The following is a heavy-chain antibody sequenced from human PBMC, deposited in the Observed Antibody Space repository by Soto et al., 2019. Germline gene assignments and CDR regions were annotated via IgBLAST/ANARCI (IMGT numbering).Heavy chain of an antibody. CDR1: GFTFSNAW. Sequence: GGSLRLSCAASGFTFSNAWMSWVRQAPGKGLEWVGRIKSKTDGGTTDYAAPVKGRFTISRDDSKNTLYLQMNSLKTEDTAVYYCTTDPRDIEPLYYYYGMDVWGQGTTV. V-gene: IGHV3-15*01. D-gene: IGHD2-15*01. J-gene: IGHJ6*02. CDR2: IKSKTDGGTT. CDR3: TTDPRDIEPLYYYYGMDV.